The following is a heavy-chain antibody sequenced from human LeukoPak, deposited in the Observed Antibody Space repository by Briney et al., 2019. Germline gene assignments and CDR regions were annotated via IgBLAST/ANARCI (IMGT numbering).Heavy chain of an antibody. CDR3: ARSYLYYDSSGYYPEYFQH. CDR2: TNHSGST. CDR1: GGSFSGYY. Sequence: PSETLSLTCAVYGGSFSGYYWSWIRRPPGKGLEWIGETNHSGSTNYNPSLKSRVTISVDTSKNQFSLKLSSVTAADTAVYYCARSYLYYDSSGYYPEYFQHWGQGTLVTVSS. V-gene: IGHV4-34*01. D-gene: IGHD3-22*01. J-gene: IGHJ1*01.